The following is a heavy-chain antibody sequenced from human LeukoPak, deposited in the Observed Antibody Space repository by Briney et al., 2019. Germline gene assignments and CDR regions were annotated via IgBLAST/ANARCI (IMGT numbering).Heavy chain of an antibody. D-gene: IGHD3-10*01. CDR3: ARDQRYFASGLPDAFDV. V-gene: IGHV3-11*04. CDR1: GFTFSDYY. J-gene: IGHJ3*01. Sequence: PGGSLRLSCAASGFTFSDYYMAWIRQAPGKGLEWLSYISSSGDTIYDADSVKGRFTISRDNAKNSLYLQMSSLRVDDTAVYYCARDQRYFASGLPDAFDVWGQGTVVAVSS. CDR2: ISSSGDTI.